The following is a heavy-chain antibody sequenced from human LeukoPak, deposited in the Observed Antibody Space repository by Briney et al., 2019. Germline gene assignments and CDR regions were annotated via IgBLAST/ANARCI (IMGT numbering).Heavy chain of an antibody. D-gene: IGHD3-22*01. CDR3: ARDQSEGYYDSSGYYEWFDP. J-gene: IGHJ5*02. CDR1: GGSISSYY. CDR2: IYYSGST. Sequence: SETLSLTCTVSGGSISSYYWSWIRQPAGKGLEWSGSIYYSGSTYYNPSLKSRVTISVDTSKNQFSLKLSSVTAADTAVYYCARDQSEGYYDSSGYYEWFDPWGQGTLVTVSS. V-gene: IGHV4-4*07.